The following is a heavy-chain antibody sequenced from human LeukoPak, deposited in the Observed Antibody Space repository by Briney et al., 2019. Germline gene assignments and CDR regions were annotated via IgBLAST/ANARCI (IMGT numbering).Heavy chain of an antibody. D-gene: IGHD5-18*01. CDR2: ITPIYETT. CDR3: AASALGVYGYYDYYYYMDV. Sequence: ASVTVSCKASGGTFSSYDFSWVRQAPGQGLEFMGGITPIYETTNYAQKLQGRVTITADKSTSTAYMELSSLTSEDTAVYYCAASALGVYGYYDYYYYMDVWGTGTTVTVSS. CDR1: GGTFSSYD. J-gene: IGHJ6*03. V-gene: IGHV1-69*06.